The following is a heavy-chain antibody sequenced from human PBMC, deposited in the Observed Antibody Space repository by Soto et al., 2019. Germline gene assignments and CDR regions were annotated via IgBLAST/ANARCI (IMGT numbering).Heavy chain of an antibody. V-gene: IGHV4-59*01. D-gene: IGHD6-19*01. CDR1: GGSISGRC. J-gene: IGHJ6*02. CDR2: FCYTGST. CDR3: AKDRAAAVMEWLVPYYYYGMDV. Sequence: SETLSLTCTVSGGSISGRCWSWVRQSPGKGLEWIGYFCYTGSTNYNPSLKSRVTISVDRSKTQCSLKLTSVTAADTAVYYCAKDRAAAVMEWLVPYYYYGMDVWGQGTTVTVSS.